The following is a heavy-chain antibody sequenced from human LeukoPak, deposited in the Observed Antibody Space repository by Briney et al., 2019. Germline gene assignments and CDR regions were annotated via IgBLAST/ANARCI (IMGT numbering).Heavy chain of an antibody. V-gene: IGHV4-34*01. J-gene: IGHJ4*02. CDR2: INHSGST. CDR3: ARLPGKRAIDY. Sequence: SETLSLTCAVYGGSFSGYYWSWIRQPPGKGLEWIGEINHSGSTNYNPSLKSRVTISVGTSKNQFSLKLSSVTAADTAVYYCARLPGKRAIDYWGQGTLVTVSS. D-gene: IGHD1-14*01. CDR1: GGSFSGYY.